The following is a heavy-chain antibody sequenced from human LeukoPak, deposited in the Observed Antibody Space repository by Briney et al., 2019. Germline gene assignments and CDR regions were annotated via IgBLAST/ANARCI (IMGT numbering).Heavy chain of an antibody. CDR1: GFIFSSYA. V-gene: IGHV3-30-3*01. J-gene: IGHJ4*02. CDR2: VSSDGSNK. D-gene: IGHD6-13*01. Sequence: GRSLRLSCAASGFIFSSYAMHWVRQAPGKGLEWVAFVSSDGSNKYYADSVKGRFTISRDNSKNTLYLQMNSLRAEDTAVYYCAKGPSSSWYYFDYWGQGTLVTVSS. CDR3: AKGPSSSWYYFDY.